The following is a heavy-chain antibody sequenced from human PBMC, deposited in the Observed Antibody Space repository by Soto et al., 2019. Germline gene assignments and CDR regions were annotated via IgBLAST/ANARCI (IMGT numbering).Heavy chain of an antibody. Sequence: TLCLTCTVSGGSISSGGYYWSWIRQHPGKGLEWIGYIYYSGSTYYNPSLKSRVTISVDTSKNQFSLKLSSVTAADTAVYYCARGPDYYDSSGFVFDIWGQGTMVTVSS. CDR2: IYYSGST. J-gene: IGHJ3*02. CDR1: GGSISSGGYY. V-gene: IGHV4-31*03. CDR3: ARGPDYYDSSGFVFDI. D-gene: IGHD3-22*01.